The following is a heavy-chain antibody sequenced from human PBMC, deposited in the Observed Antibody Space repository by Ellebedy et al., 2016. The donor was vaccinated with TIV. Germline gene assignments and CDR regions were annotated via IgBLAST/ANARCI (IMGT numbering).Heavy chain of an antibody. V-gene: IGHV3-33*06. Sequence: GGSLRLSCAASGFTFSHAWMNWVRQAPGKGLEWVAVIWYDGSKEYYADSVKGRFTISRDNSRNTMFLQMNSLRAEDTAVYYCAKGRVVPPEGWLDPWGQGTLVTVSS. CDR2: IWYDGSKE. CDR3: AKGRVVPPEGWLDP. D-gene: IGHD2-2*01. J-gene: IGHJ5*02. CDR1: GFTFSHAW.